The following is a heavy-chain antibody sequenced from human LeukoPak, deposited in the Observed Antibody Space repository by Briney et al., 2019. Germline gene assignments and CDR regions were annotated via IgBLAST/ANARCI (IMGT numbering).Heavy chain of an antibody. CDR2: DSSSGTTT. V-gene: IGHV3-48*02. Sequence: GGSLRLSCAASGFTFSSYSVIWARQAPGKGLEWVSYDSSSGTTTYYADSVKGRFTISRDNGKNLVSLQMNSLRDEDTAVYYCARADRDGNKRFLDWGQGTLVTVSS. CDR3: ARADRDGNKRFLD. J-gene: IGHJ4*02. D-gene: IGHD5-24*01. CDR1: GFTFSSYS.